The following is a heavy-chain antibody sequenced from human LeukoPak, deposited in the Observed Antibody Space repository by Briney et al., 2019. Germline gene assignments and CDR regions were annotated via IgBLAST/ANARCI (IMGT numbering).Heavy chain of an antibody. D-gene: IGHD3-10*01. J-gene: IGHJ5*02. CDR3: ARGLSITMVRGNWFDP. CDR2: IYYSGST. Sequence: PSETLSLTCTVSGGSISSYYWSWIRQPPGKGLEWIGYIYYSGSTNYNPSLKSRVTISVDTSKNQLSLKLSSVTAADTAVYYCARGLSITMVRGNWFDPWGQGTLVTVSS. V-gene: IGHV4-59*01. CDR1: GGSISSYY.